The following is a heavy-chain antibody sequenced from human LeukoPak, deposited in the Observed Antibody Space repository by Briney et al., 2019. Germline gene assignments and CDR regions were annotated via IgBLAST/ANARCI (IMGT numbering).Heavy chain of an antibody. D-gene: IGHD1-26*01. CDR3: ERSRYTGSHFDY. V-gene: IGHV3-74*01. CDR1: GFTFSSYW. J-gene: IGHJ4*02. Sequence: PGGSLRLSCAASGFTFSSYWVQWVRQAPGKGLVWISRINSDGSSLSYADSVRGRFTISRDNAKNTLYLQMNSLRAEDTAVYFCERSRYTGSHFDYWGQGTLVTVSS. CDR2: INSDGSSL.